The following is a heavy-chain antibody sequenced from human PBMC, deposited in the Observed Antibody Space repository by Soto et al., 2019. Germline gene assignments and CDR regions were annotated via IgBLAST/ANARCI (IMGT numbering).Heavy chain of an antibody. Sequence: PSETLSLTCTVSGGSISSSSYYWGWIRQPPGKGLEWIGSIYYSVSTYYNPSLKSRFTISVDTSKNQFSLKLSSVTAADTAVYYCARRRLGSCIDYWGQGTLVTVSS. CDR1: GGSISSSSYY. D-gene: IGHD2-2*01. CDR2: IYYSVST. V-gene: IGHV4-39*01. J-gene: IGHJ4*02. CDR3: ARRRLGSCIDY.